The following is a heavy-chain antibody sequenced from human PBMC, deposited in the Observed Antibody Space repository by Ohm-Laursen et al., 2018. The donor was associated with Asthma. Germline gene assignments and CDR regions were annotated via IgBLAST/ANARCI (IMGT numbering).Heavy chain of an antibody. J-gene: IGHJ4*02. CDR1: GGSISSGGYY. V-gene: IGHV4-31*11. D-gene: IGHD2-15*01. CDR2: IYHSGST. Sequence: TLSLTWAVSGGSISSGGYYWSWIRQHPGKGLEWIGYIYHSGSTYYNPSLKSRVTISVDRSKNQFSLKLSSVTAADTAVYYCARVKVVVAAIFDYWGQGTLVTVSS. CDR3: ARVKVVVAAIFDY.